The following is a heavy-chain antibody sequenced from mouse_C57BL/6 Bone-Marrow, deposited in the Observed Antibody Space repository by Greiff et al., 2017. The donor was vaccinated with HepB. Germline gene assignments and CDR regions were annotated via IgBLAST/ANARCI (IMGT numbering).Heavy chain of an antibody. J-gene: IGHJ3*01. V-gene: IGHV2-4*01. CDR2: IWSGGST. CDR1: GFSLTSYG. CDR3: AKTAYGSSYLFAY. D-gene: IGHD1-1*01. Sequence: QVQLQQSGPGLVQPSQSLSITCTVSGFSLTSYGVHWVRQPPGKGLEWLGVIWSGGSTDYNAAFISRLSISKDNSKSQVFFKMNSLQADDTAIYYGAKTAYGSSYLFAYWGQGTLVTVSA.